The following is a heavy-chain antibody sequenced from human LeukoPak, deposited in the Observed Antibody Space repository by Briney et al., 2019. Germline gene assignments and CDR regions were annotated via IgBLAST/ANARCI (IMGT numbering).Heavy chain of an antibody. J-gene: IGHJ4*02. CDR3: AKDPHYYGSGSFDY. Sequence: GGSLRLSCAASGFTFSSYAMSWVRQAPGKELEWVSAISGSGGSTYYADSVKGRFTISRDNSKNTLYLQMNSLRAEDTAVYYCAKDPHYYGSGSFDYWGQGTLVTVSS. CDR1: GFTFSSYA. V-gene: IGHV3-23*01. CDR2: ISGSGGST. D-gene: IGHD3-10*01.